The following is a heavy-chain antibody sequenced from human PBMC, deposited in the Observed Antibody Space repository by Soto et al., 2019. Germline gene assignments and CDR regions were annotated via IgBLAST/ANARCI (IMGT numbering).Heavy chain of an antibody. CDR2: ISYDGSNK. V-gene: IGHV3-30*18. CDR1: GFTFSTYG. Sequence: QVQLVESGGGVVQPGRSLRLSCAASGFTFSTYGMHWVRQAPGKGLEWVAVISYDGSNKYYADSVKGQFTISRDNSKNTLYLQMNSLRAEDTAVYYCAKDARGGYDSSGPAFDIWGQGTMVTVSS. J-gene: IGHJ3*02. D-gene: IGHD3-22*01. CDR3: AKDARGGYDSSGPAFDI.